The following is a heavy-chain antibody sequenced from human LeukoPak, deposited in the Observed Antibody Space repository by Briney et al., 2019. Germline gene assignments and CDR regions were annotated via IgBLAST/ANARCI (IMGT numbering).Heavy chain of an antibody. D-gene: IGHD3-9*01. CDR2: ISPSGSIS. V-gene: IGHV3-23*01. CDR3: ARDLDWGAFDA. J-gene: IGHJ5*02. Sequence: GGSLRLSCTVSGFTVSSNSMSWVRQAPGKGLEWVSGISPSGSISYYADSVKGRFTISRDNSKNTVSLQMNSLRAEDTALYYCARDLDWGAFDAWGQGTLVTVSS. CDR1: GFTVSSNS.